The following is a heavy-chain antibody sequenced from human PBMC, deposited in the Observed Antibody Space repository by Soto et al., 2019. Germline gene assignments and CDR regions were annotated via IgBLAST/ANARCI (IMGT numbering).Heavy chain of an antibody. Sequence: QVQLQESGPGLVKPSETLSLTCTVSGGSISSYYWSWFRQPPGKGLEWIGYIYYSGSTNYNPSLKSRFTISVDTSKNQVSLKLSYVTTADTAVYYCARVVYGSGSYGFDDWGQGTLVTVSS. V-gene: IGHV4-59*01. CDR3: ARVVYGSGSYGFDD. CDR2: IYYSGST. D-gene: IGHD3-10*01. CDR1: GGSISSYY. J-gene: IGHJ4*02.